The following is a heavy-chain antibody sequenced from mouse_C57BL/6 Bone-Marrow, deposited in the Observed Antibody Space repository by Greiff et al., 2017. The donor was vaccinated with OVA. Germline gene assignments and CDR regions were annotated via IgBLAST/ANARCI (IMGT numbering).Heavy chain of an antibody. J-gene: IGHJ2*01. V-gene: IGHV5-4*01. CDR1: GFTFSSYA. CDR2: ISDGGSYT. Sequence: EVQLVESGGGLVKPGGSLKLSYAASGFTFSSYAMSWVRQTPEKRLEWVATISDGGSYTYYPDNVKGRFTISRDNAKNNLYLQMSHLKSEDTAMYYCARDYYSNFDYWGQGTTLTVSS. CDR3: ARDYYSNFDY. D-gene: IGHD2-12*01.